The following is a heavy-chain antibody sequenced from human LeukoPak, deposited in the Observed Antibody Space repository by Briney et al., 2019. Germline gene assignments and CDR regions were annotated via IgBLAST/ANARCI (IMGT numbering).Heavy chain of an antibody. CDR1: GFTFSSYE. V-gene: IGHV3-48*03. D-gene: IGHD5-24*01. CDR3: ARDTGYNTFDY. CDR2: ISGSGSTI. Sequence: GGSLRLSCAASGFTFSSYEMNWVRQAPGKGLEWVSYISGSGSTIYYADSVKGRFTISRDNAKNSLYLQMNSLRAEDTAVYYCARDTGYNTFDYWGQGTLVTVSS. J-gene: IGHJ4*02.